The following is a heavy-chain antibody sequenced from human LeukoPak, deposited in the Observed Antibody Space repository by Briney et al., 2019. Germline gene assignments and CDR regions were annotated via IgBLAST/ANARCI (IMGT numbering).Heavy chain of an antibody. CDR2: ISWNSGSI. CDR1: GFTFDDFA. CDR3: AKDFHDYDVS. Sequence: GGSLRLSCAASGFTFDDFAMHWVRQAPGKGLEWVSGISWNSGSIGYADSVKGRFTISRDNAKNSLYLQMNSLRAEDTALYYCAKDFHDYDVSWGQGTLVTVPS. J-gene: IGHJ5*02. D-gene: IGHD4-17*01. V-gene: IGHV3-9*01.